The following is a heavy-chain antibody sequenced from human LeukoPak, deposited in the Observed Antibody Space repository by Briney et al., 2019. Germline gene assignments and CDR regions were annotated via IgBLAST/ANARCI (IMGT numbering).Heavy chain of an antibody. CDR3: ARNKLELERRDIDY. CDR1: GFTFSSYW. D-gene: IGHD1-1*01. V-gene: IGHV3-74*01. CDR2: INSDGSST. Sequence: TGGSLRLSCAASGFTFSSYWMHWVRQAPGKGLVWVSRINSDGSSTTYADSVKGRFTISRDNAKNTLYLQMNSLRAEDTAVYYCARNKLELERRDIDYWGQGTLVTVSS. J-gene: IGHJ4*02.